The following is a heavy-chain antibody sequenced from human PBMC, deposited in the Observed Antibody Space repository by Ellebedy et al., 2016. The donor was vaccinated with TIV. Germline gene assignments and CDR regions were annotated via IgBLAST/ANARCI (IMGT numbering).Heavy chain of an antibody. CDR3: AKDLGSYGSGSHY. Sequence: PGGSLRLSCAASGFTFSTYGMHWVRQAPGKGLEWVAFMSYDGRNKYYGDSVKGRFTISRDNSNNTLYLQMNSLRTEDTALYYCAKDLGSYGSGSHYWGQGTLVTVSS. CDR1: GFTFSTYG. V-gene: IGHV3-30*18. D-gene: IGHD3-10*01. CDR2: MSYDGRNK. J-gene: IGHJ4*02.